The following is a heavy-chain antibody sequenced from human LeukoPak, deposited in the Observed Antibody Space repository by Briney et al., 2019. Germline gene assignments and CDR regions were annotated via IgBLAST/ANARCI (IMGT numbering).Heavy chain of an antibody. Sequence: NPSETLSRTCTVSGGSISSSSYYWDWIRQPPGKGLEWIGSIYYSGSTNYNPSLKSRLTISVDRSTNQFSLKLSSVTAADTAVYFCARDLWRRDITTYDVLWGQGALVTVSS. D-gene: IGHD2/OR15-2a*01. J-gene: IGHJ4*02. V-gene: IGHV4-39*07. CDR3: ARDLWRRDITTYDVL. CDR1: GGSISSSSYY. CDR2: IYYSGST.